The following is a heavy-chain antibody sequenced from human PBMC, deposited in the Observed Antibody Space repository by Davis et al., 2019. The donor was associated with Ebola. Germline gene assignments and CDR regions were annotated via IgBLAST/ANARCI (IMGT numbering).Heavy chain of an antibody. D-gene: IGHD4-17*01. V-gene: IGHV3-73*01. Sequence: GGSLRLSCAASGFTFSSYSMNWVRQASGKGLEWVGRIRSKANSYATAYAASVKGRFTISRDDSKNTAYLQMNSLKTEDTAVYYCTGSDGDYDYWGQGTLVTVSS. CDR3: TGSDGDYDY. CDR2: IRSKANSYAT. J-gene: IGHJ4*02. CDR1: GFTFSSYS.